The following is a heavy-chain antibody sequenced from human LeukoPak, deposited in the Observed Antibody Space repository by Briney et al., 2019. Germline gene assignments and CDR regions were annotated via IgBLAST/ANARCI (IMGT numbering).Heavy chain of an antibody. CDR3: AKDLDSSGYRFYFRH. CDR1: GFSSDEYT. V-gene: IGHV3-43*01. J-gene: IGHJ1*01. Sequence: GGSLRLSCAASGFSSDEYTLHWVRQAPGKGLERVSLISWDGGSRDYADSVKGRFTISRDNSKNSLYLQMNSLRTEDTALYYCAKDLDSSGYRFYFRHWGQGTLVTVSS. CDR2: ISWDGGSR. D-gene: IGHD3-22*01.